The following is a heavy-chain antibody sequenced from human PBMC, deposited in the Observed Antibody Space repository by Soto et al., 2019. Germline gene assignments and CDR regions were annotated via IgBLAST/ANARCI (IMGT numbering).Heavy chain of an antibody. CDR2: ISAYNGNT. D-gene: IGHD3-3*01. V-gene: IGHV1-18*01. J-gene: IGHJ6*03. CDR3: ARGVVYYDFWNRTRHHYYMDV. CDR1: GYTFTSYG. Sequence: ASVKVSCKASGYTFTSYGISWVRQAPGQGLEWMGWISAYNGNTNYAQKLQGRFTMTTNTSTSTAYMELRSLRSDDTAVYYCARGVVYYDFWNRTRHHYYMDVWGKGTTVTVSS.